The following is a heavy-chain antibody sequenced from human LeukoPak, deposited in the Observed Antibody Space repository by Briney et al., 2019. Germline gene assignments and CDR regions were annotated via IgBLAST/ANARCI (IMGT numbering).Heavy chain of an antibody. Sequence: PGGSLGLSCAASGFAVSSNYMSWVRQAPGKGLEWVSVIYSGSNIHYTESVKGRFTISRDNSRNTLYLRMNSLRVEDTAVYYCARNLGATGPHDAFDIWGQGTMVTVSS. CDR2: IYSGSNI. CDR1: GFAVSSNY. V-gene: IGHV3-53*01. D-gene: IGHD1-26*01. J-gene: IGHJ3*02. CDR3: ARNLGATGPHDAFDI.